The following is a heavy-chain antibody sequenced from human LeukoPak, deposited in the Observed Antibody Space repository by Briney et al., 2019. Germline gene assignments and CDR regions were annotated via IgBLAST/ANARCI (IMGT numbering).Heavy chain of an antibody. Sequence: GGSPRLSCAASGFTFSSYWMSWVRQAPGKGLEWVANIKQDGSEKYYVDSVKGRFTISRDNSKNTLYLQMNSLRAEDTAVYYCARGRRCSSISCNIDYWGQGTLVTASS. CDR2: IKQDGSEK. CDR3: ARGRRCSSISCNIDY. J-gene: IGHJ4*02. CDR1: GFTFSSYW. D-gene: IGHD2-2*02. V-gene: IGHV3-7*01.